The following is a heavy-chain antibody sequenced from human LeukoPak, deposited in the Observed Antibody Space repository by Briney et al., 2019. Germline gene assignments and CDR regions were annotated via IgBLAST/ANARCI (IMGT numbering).Heavy chain of an antibody. Sequence: PSETLSLTCTVSGGSISSGGYYWSWIRQPPGKGLEWIGYIYHSGSTYYNPSLKSRVTISVDRSKNQFSLKLSSVTAADTAVYYCARAYSGYDLGLTWVYFDYWGQGTLVTVSS. CDR2: IYHSGST. CDR1: GGSISSGGYY. V-gene: IGHV4-30-2*01. D-gene: IGHD5-12*01. J-gene: IGHJ4*02. CDR3: ARAYSGYDLGLTWVYFDY.